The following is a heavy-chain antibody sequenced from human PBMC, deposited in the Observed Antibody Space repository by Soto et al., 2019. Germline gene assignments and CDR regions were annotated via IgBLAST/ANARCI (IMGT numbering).Heavy chain of an antibody. Sequence: SETLSLTCSVSGGSISSSPYYWGWIRQPPGKCLEWLGTIYYSGTTSYNPSLKGRVIISVDTSNNQLFLKLRSVPAADTAVYYCARHRQYYDTSGYQQRYFDYWGQGTQVTVP. V-gene: IGHV4-39*01. CDR1: GGSISSSPYY. J-gene: IGHJ4*02. CDR3: ARHRQYYDTSGYQQRYFDY. CDR2: IYYSGTT. D-gene: IGHD3-22*01.